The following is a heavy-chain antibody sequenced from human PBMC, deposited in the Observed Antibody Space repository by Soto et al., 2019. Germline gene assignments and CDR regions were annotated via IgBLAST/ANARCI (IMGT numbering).Heavy chain of an antibody. CDR2: INHSGST. CDR3: ARFATVTTKLDY. CDR1: GGSFSGYY. J-gene: IGHJ4*02. V-gene: IGHV4-34*01. D-gene: IGHD4-17*01. Sequence: PSETLSLTCAVYGGSFSGYYWSWIRQPPGKGLEWIGEINHSGSTNYNPSLKSRVTISVDTSKNQFSLKLSSVTAADTAVYYCARFATVTTKLDYSGQGTLVTVSS.